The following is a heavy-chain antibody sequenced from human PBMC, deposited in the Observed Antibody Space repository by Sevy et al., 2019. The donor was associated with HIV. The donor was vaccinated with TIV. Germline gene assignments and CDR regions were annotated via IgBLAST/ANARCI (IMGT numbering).Heavy chain of an antibody. CDR2: ITKSGTTT. CDR1: GFTFSDYY. CDR3: ARDVGWLTG. V-gene: IGHV3-11*04. Sequence: GGSLRLSCAASGFTFSDYYMSWIRQAPGKGLEWVSYITKSGTTTSYADSVKGRFTISRDNAKNSLSLHMNSLTADDTAVYYCARDVGWLTGWGQGTLVTVPS. J-gene: IGHJ4*02. D-gene: IGHD3-3*01.